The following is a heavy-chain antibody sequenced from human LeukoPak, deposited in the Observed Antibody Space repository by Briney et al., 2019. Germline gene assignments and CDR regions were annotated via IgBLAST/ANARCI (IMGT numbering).Heavy chain of an antibody. CDR3: ARDQGWGDY. CDR1: GFTFSSYW. Sequence: PGGSLRLSCAASGFTFSSYWMSWVRQAPGKGLEWVANIKQDGSEKYYVDSIKGRFTISRDNAKNSLYVQMNNLRAEDTAVYCCARDQGWGDYWGQGTLVTVSS. V-gene: IGHV3-7*01. D-gene: IGHD3-16*01. J-gene: IGHJ4*02. CDR2: IKQDGSEK.